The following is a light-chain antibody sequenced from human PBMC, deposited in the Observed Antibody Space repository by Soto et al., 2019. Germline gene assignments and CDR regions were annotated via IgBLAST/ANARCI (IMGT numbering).Light chain of an antibody. Sequence: EIVVTQSPATLSASPGERVTLTCRASQFVSTRLAWYQQRPGQVPRLLIYDAYTRALGISARFSGSGSGTEFTLTISSLQSEDFALYYCQEYFQWPPGMFGPGTKVDI. CDR1: QFVSTR. V-gene: IGKV3-15*01. J-gene: IGKJ1*01. CDR3: QEYFQWPPGM. CDR2: DAY.